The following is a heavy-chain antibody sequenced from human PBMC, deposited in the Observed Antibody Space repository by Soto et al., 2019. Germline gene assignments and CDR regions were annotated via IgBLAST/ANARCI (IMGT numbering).Heavy chain of an antibody. J-gene: IGHJ5*02. CDR2: INPNSGGT. CDR3: ARGWGIAAPGPNWFDP. D-gene: IGHD6-13*01. V-gene: IGHV1-2*02. Sequence: ASVKVSCKASGYSRSGYYLHWVRQAPGQGPEWMGWINPNSGGTKYVKKFQGRVTRTRDTPISTVYLALSRLRSDDTAVYYCARGWGIAAPGPNWFDPWGQGTLVTVSS. CDR1: GYSRSGYY.